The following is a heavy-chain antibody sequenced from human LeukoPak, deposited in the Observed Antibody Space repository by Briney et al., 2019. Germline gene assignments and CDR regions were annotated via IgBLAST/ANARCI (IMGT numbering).Heavy chain of an antibody. CDR2: IYYTGST. D-gene: IGHD1-26*01. CDR1: GGSINSSSYY. V-gene: IGHV4-39*01. CDR3: ARLWGATHFDY. Sequence: SEPLSPTCTVSGGSINSSSYYWGWIRQPPGKGLEWIGTIYYTGSTYYNPSLESRVFMSADTSNNQCSLKLNSVTAADTAVYYCARLWGATHFDYWGQGALVTVSS. J-gene: IGHJ4*02.